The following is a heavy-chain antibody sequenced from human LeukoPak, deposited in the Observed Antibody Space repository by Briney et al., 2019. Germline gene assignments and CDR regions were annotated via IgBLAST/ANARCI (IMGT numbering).Heavy chain of an antibody. J-gene: IGHJ4*02. CDR3: VRDHKYAFDY. Sequence: PGGSLRLSCATSGFIFSDYSMNWVRQAPGKGLEWVSYISSSSRHIYYADSVKGRFTISTDNAKNSLYLQMNSLRDEDTDVHYCVRDHKYAFDYWGQGILVTVSS. CDR1: GFIFSDYS. D-gene: IGHD2-8*01. V-gene: IGHV3-48*02. CDR2: ISSSSRHI.